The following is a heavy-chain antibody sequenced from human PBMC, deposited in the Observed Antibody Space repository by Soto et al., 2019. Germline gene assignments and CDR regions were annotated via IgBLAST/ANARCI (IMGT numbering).Heavy chain of an antibody. Sequence: PGESLKISCKGSGYSFTSYWIGWVRQMPGKGLEWMGIIYPGDSDTRYSPSLQGQVTISADKSISTAYLQWSSLKASDTAMYYCARHNGYSYGYPYYFDYWGQGTLVTVSS. J-gene: IGHJ4*02. D-gene: IGHD5-18*01. CDR2: IYPGDSDT. V-gene: IGHV5-51*01. CDR1: GYSFTSYW. CDR3: ARHNGYSYGYPYYFDY.